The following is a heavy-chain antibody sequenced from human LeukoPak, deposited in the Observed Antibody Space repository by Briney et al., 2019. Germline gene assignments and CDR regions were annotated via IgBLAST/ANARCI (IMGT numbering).Heavy chain of an antibody. J-gene: IGHJ4*02. V-gene: IGHV4-34*01. CDR1: GGSYSRYY. Sequence: SETLSLNCAVYGGSYSRYYWIWIRQPPGKALEWIAQINHGGSTNYNPSLKSRVTISVDTSKNQFSLKLSSVTAADTDVYYGARAGYSSSWYRGGEALFDYWGQGTLVTVSS. CDR2: INHGGST. CDR3: ARAGYSSSWYRGGEALFDY. D-gene: IGHD6-13*01.